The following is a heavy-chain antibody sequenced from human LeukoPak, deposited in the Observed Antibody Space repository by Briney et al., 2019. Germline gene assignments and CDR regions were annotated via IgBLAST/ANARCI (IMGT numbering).Heavy chain of an antibody. CDR1: GYTFTGYY. CDR3: SNSDILTGYYPDV. CDR2: INPNSGGT. Sequence: ASVKVSCEASGYTFTGYYMHWVRQAPGQGLEWMGRINPNSGGTNYAQKFQGRVTMTRDTSISTAYMELSRLRSDDTAVYYCSNSDILTGYYPDVWGKGTTVTVSS. D-gene: IGHD3-9*01. J-gene: IGHJ6*04. V-gene: IGHV1-2*06.